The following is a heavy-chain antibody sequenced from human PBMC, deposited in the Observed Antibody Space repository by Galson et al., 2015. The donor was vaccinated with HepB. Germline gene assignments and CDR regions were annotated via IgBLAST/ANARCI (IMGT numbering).Heavy chain of an antibody. V-gene: IGHV4-59*01. CDR1: GGSISSYS. D-gene: IGHD5-24*01. CDR2: IYYSGST. J-gene: IGHJ2*01. CDR3: ARVEMATIEDWYFDL. Sequence: SETLSLTCAVSGGSISSYSWSWIRQPPKKGLEWLGYIYYSGSTSYNPSLKSRVTISVDTSKNQFSLKLSSVTAADTAVYYCARVEMATIEDWYFDLWGRGTLVTVSS.